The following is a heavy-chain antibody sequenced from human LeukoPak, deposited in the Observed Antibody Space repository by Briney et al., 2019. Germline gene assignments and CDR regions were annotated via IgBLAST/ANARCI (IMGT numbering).Heavy chain of an antibody. D-gene: IGHD2-2*01. V-gene: IGHV4-38-2*01. CDR2: IYHSGST. Sequence: SETLSLTCAVSGYSISSGYYGGWIRQPPGKGLEWIGSIYHSGSTYYNPSLKSRVIISVDTSKNQFSLKLSSVTAADTAVYYCARLGYCSSTSCYYFDYWGQGTLVTVSS. J-gene: IGHJ4*02. CDR3: ARLGYCSSTSCYYFDY. CDR1: GYSISSGYY.